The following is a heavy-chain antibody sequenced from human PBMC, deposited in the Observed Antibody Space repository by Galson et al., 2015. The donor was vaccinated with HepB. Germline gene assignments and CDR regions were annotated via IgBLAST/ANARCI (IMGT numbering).Heavy chain of an antibody. V-gene: IGHV3-7*03. CDR2: IKEDGSIK. CDR1: GFMFSGHW. Sequence: SLRLSCAASGFMFSGHWMNWVCQAPGKGLEWVANIKEDGSIKYYVDSVEGRFSSSRDNSKDTLYLVMTSLRADDTAVYYCAKGHYDSWTGYHSFDFWGRGTLVTVSS. J-gene: IGHJ4*02. D-gene: IGHD3-3*01. CDR3: AKGHYDSWTGYHSFDF.